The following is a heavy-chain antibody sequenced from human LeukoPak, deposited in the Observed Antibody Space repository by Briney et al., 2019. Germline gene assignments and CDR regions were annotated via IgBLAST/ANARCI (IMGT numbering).Heavy chain of an antibody. CDR3: ARHSSGYYYLFDY. CDR1: GYTFTGYY. D-gene: IGHD3-22*01. CDR2: INPNSGGT. J-gene: IGHJ4*02. V-gene: IGHV1-2*02. Sequence: ASVKVSCKTSGYTFTGYYMRWVRQAPGQGLEWMGWINPNSGGTNYAQKFQGRVTMTRDTSISTAYMELSRLRSDDTAVYYCARHSSGYYYLFDYWGQGTLVTVSS.